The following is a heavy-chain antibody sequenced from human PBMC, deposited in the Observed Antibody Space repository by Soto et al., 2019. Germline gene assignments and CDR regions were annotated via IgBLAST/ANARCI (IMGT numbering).Heavy chain of an antibody. CDR3: TRDGSPFALDV. CDR2: IKTDGSEK. J-gene: IGHJ6*02. Sequence: EVQLVESGGGLVQPGGSLRLSCAASGFTFSSYWMSWVRQAPGKGLEWVANIKTDGSEKYYMDSVRGRFTTSRDNARNFFLLKMNSLTGADTAVYYCTRDGSPFALDVWGLGTSVTVSS. V-gene: IGHV3-7*03. CDR1: GFTFSSYW.